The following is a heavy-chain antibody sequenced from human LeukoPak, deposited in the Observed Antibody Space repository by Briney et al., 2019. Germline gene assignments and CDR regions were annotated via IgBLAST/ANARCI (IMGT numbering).Heavy chain of an antibody. Sequence: QAGGSLRLSCAASGFPFSSYGMHWVRQAPGKGLEWVAFIRYDGSNKYYADSVKGRFTISRDNSKNMLYLQMNSLRAEDTAVYYCAKDHGAFTMVRGDRDTQFDPWGQGTLVTVSS. CDR1: GFPFSSYG. CDR3: AKDHGAFTMVRGDRDTQFDP. V-gene: IGHV3-30*02. CDR2: IRYDGSNK. J-gene: IGHJ5*02. D-gene: IGHD3-10*01.